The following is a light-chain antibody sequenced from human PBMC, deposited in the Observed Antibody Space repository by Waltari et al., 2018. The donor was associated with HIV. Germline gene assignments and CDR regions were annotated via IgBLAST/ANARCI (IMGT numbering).Light chain of an antibody. CDR2: YDS. V-gene: IGLV3-21*04. CDR1: NIGSKS. Sequence: SYVLTQPPSVSVAPGNTARITCGGNNIGSKSVHWYQQKPGQAPVLVTYYDSDRPSGIPERFSGSNSGNTATLTISRVEAGDEADYYCQVWDSSSDHVVFGGGTKLTVL. CDR3: QVWDSSSDHVV. J-gene: IGLJ2*01.